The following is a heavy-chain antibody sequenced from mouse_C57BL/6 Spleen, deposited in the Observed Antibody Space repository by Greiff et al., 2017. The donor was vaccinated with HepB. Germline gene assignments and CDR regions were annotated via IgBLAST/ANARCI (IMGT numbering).Heavy chain of an antibody. V-gene: IGHV1-54*01. CDR3: ARWDYDVLDY. Sequence: QVQLQQSGAELVRPGTSVKVSCKASGYAFTNYLIEWVKQRPGQGLEWIGVINPGSGGTNYNEKFKGKATLTADKSSSTAYMQLSSLTSEDSAVYFCARWDYDVLDYWGQGTSVTVSS. J-gene: IGHJ4*01. CDR2: INPGSGGT. D-gene: IGHD2-4*01. CDR1: GYAFTNYL.